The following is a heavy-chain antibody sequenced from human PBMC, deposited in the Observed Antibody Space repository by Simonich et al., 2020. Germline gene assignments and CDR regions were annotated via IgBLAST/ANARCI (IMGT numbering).Heavy chain of an antibody. CDR1: GFTFSSYW. Sequence: EVQLVESGGGLVQPGGSLRLSCAASGFTFSSYWMSWVRQAPGKELGGEAKIKQDGSEKYYVDSVKGRFTISRDNAKNALYLQMNSLRAEDTAVYYCARFRGRYFDWLFDYWGQGTLVTVSS. CDR3: ARFRGRYFDWLFDY. CDR2: IKQDGSEK. V-gene: IGHV3-7*01. J-gene: IGHJ4*02. D-gene: IGHD3-9*01.